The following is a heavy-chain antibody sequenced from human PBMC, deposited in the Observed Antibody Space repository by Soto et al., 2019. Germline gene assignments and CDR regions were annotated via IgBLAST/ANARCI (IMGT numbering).Heavy chain of an antibody. CDR3: AKQVELHGVSRYFDY. J-gene: IGHJ4*02. CDR1: GNDFNNYW. Sequence: XDSLKVSWECSGNDFNNYWIALVLQMPGKGLEWMGLIFPGDSDTVYSPSFQGQVNISVDKSISCAFLHLNGLKASDTATYYCAKQVELHGVSRYFDYWGQGTLVTVS. D-gene: IGHD4-17*01. CDR2: IFPGDSDT. V-gene: IGHV5-51*01.